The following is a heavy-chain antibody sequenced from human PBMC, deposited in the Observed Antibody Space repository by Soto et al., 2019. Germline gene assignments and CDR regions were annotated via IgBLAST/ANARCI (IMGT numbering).Heavy chain of an antibody. Sequence: QVQLVQSGAEVKKPGASVKVSCKAAGYTFTNYGISWVRQAPGQGLEWMGWIVTYNGNTQSTQKLQGRVTMTTDTSTSTAYMELRSLRSDDTAVYYCARGPQISGWRGKWFDAWGQGTMVTVSS. V-gene: IGHV1-18*01. J-gene: IGHJ5*02. CDR2: IVTYNGNT. CDR3: ARGPQISGWRGKWFDA. CDR1: GYTFTNYG. D-gene: IGHD6-19*01.